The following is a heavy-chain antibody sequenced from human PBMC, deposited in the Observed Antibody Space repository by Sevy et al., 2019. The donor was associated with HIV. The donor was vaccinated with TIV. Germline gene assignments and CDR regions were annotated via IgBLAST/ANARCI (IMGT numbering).Heavy chain of an antibody. CDR2: ISAYNGNT. D-gene: IGHD1-26*01. Sequence: ASVKVSCKASGYIFTSYGISWVRPPPGQGLEWMGWISAYNGNTNYAQRLQGRVTMTTDTSTRKAYMELRSLRSDDTAVDYCARTVVGGTEYFDYWGQGTLVTVSS. CDR1: GYIFTSYG. J-gene: IGHJ4*02. CDR3: ARTVVGGTEYFDY. V-gene: IGHV1-18*01.